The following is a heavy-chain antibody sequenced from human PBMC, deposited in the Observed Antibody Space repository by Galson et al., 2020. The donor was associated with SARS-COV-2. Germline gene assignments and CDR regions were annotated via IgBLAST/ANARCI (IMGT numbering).Heavy chain of an antibody. CDR2: IYSGGST. D-gene: IGHD5-18*01. CDR3: ARVGGYRKGRDV. CDR1: GFTVSSNY. J-gene: IGHJ6*02. Sequence: ESLKIFCAASGFTVSSNYMSWVRQAPGKGLEWVSVIYSGGSTYYADSVKGRFTISRDNSKNTLYLQMNSLRAEDTAVYYCARVGGYRKGRDVWGQGTTVTVSS. V-gene: IGHV3-53*01.